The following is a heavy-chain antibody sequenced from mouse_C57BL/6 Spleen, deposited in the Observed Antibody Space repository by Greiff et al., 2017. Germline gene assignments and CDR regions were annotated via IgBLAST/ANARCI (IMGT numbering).Heavy chain of an antibody. V-gene: IGHV1-15*01. CDR1: GYTFTDYE. J-gene: IGHJ1*03. CDR3: TRTTTVVGYFDV. D-gene: IGHD1-1*01. Sequence: QVQLQQSRAELVRPGASVTLSCKASGYTFTDYEMHWVKQTPVHGLEWIGAIDPETGGTAYNQKFKGKAILTADKSSSTAYMELRSLTSEDSAVYYSTRTTTVVGYFDVWGTGTTVTVSS. CDR2: IDPETGGT.